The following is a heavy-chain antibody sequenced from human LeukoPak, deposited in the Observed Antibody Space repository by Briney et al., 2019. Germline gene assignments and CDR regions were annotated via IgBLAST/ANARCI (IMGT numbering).Heavy chain of an antibody. CDR3: AREHPSGYYYDSSGYVYFDY. Sequence: ASVKVSCKASGGTFSSYAISWVRQAPGQGLEWMGRIIPIFGTANYAQKFQGRVTITTDESTSTAYMELSSLRSEDTAAYYCAREHPSGYYYDSSGYVYFDYWGQGTLVTVSS. CDR2: IIPIFGTA. CDR1: GGTFSSYA. V-gene: IGHV1-69*05. D-gene: IGHD3-22*01. J-gene: IGHJ4*02.